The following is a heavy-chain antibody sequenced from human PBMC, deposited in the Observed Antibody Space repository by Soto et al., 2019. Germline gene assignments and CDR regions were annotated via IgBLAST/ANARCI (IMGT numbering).Heavy chain of an antibody. Sequence: EVQLVESGGGLIQPGGSLRLSGAASGFTVSSNYMSWVRQAPGKGLEWVSVIYSGGSTYYADSVKGRFTISRDNSKNTLYLQMNSLRAEDTAVYYCARDAVTHYYYYGMDVWGQGTTVTVSS. CDR2: IYSGGST. J-gene: IGHJ6*02. CDR3: ARDAVTHYYYYGMDV. CDR1: GFTVSSNY. V-gene: IGHV3-53*01. D-gene: IGHD4-17*01.